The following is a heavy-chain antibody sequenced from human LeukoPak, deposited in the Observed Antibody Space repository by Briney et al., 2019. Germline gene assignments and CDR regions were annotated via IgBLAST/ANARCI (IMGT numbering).Heavy chain of an antibody. D-gene: IGHD3-10*01. CDR2: IKQDGSEK. J-gene: IGHJ4*02. CDR3: VTLALYYYGSGSPTFDY. Sequence: GGSLRLSCAASGFTFSSYWMSWVRQAPGKGLEWVANIKQDGSEKYYVDSVKGRFTISRDNAKNSLYLQMNSLRAEDTAVYYCVTLALYYYGSGSPTFDYWGQGTLVTVSS. V-gene: IGHV3-7*01. CDR1: GFTFSSYW.